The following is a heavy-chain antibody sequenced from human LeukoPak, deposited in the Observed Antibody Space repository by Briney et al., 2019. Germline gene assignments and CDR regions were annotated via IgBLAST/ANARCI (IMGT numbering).Heavy chain of an antibody. CDR3: ARGRSYSSSWYGLRFDP. V-gene: IGHV1-8*01. D-gene: IGHD6-13*01. CDR2: MNPNSGNT. CDR1: AYTFISYD. J-gene: IGHJ5*02. Sequence: ASVKVSCKASAYTFISYDINWVRQATGQGLEWMGWMNPNSGNTGYAQKFQGRVTMTRNTSISTAYMELSSLRSEDTAVYYCARGRSYSSSWYGLRFDPWGQGTLVTVSS.